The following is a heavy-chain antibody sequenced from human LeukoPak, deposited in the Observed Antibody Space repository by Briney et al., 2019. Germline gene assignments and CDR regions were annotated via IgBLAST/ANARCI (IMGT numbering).Heavy chain of an antibody. Sequence: GGSLRLSCAASGFTFSSCAMSWVRQAPGKGLEWVSAISGSGGSTYYADSVKGRFTISRDNAKNTLYLQMNSLRAEDTALYYCAKDRIRWRGRVGATTVEYWGQGTLVTVSS. CDR1: GFTFSSCA. J-gene: IGHJ4*02. V-gene: IGHV3-23*01. D-gene: IGHD1-26*01. CDR2: ISGSGGST. CDR3: AKDRIRWRGRVGATTVEY.